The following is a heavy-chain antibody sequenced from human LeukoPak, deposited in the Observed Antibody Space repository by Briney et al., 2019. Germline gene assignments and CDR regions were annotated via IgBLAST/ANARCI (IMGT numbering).Heavy chain of an antibody. J-gene: IGHJ4*02. Sequence: KASETLSLTCTVSGVSISSGGYYWSWIRQHPGKGLEWIGYIYYSGSTYYNPSLKSRVTISADTSKNQFSLKLSSVTAADTAVYYCASRIAAAGTIFDYWGQGTLVTVSS. V-gene: IGHV4-31*03. CDR3: ASRIAAAGTIFDY. D-gene: IGHD6-13*01. CDR2: IYYSGST. CDR1: GVSISSGGYY.